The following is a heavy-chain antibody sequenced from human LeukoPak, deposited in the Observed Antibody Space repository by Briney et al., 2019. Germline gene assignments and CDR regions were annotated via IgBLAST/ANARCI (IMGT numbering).Heavy chain of an antibody. CDR1: GFTFSTYA. V-gene: IGHV3-7*01. Sequence: PGGSLRLSCAAPGFTFSTYAMHWVRQAPGKGLEWVANMNQDGSEKNYVDSVKGRFTISRDNAKNSLYLQMNSLRAEDTAVYYCARDSGYDCFDYWGQGTLVTVSS. CDR2: MNQDGSEK. J-gene: IGHJ4*02. D-gene: IGHD5-12*01. CDR3: ARDSGYDCFDY.